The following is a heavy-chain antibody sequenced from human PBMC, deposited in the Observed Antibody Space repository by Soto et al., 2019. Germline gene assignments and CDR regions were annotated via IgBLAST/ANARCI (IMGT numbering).Heavy chain of an antibody. V-gene: IGHV4-4*07. CDR3: ARDREAGDNFYYGMDV. CDR2: IYTSASI. D-gene: IGHD6-19*01. J-gene: IGHJ6*02. CDR1: GAGINTYS. Sequence: XATLWLLFSFSGAGINTYSWTWLQQPAGKGLECIGRIYTSASINYNPSLKGRVTLSVDTSTNQGYLRLASVTAAGTAIYYRARDREAGDNFYYGMDVCGQGTTVTVPS.